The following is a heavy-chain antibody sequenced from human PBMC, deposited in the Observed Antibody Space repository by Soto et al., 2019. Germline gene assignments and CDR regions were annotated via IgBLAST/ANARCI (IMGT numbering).Heavy chain of an antibody. CDR3: ARVDYGIYPY. V-gene: IGHV1-2*02. Sequence: QVQLVQSGAEVKKPGSSVKVSCKASGGTFSSYAISWVRQAPGQGLEWMGGIDPRNGGTVYAQKFQGRVTMTRDTSISTVYMDLSGLGSDDTALYFCARVDYGIYPYWGQGSLVSVSS. CDR1: GGTFSSYA. D-gene: IGHD1-26*01. J-gene: IGHJ4*02. CDR2: IDPRNGGT.